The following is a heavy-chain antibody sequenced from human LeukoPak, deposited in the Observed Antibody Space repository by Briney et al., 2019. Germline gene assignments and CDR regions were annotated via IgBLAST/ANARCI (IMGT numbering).Heavy chain of an antibody. CDR2: ISSSGSSI. CDR3: ARTHYMVRGVIKGNWFDP. V-gene: IGHV3-11*01. Sequence: GGSLRLSCAASGFTFSDYYMSWIRQAPGKGLEWVSYISSSGSSIYSADSVKGRFTISRDNAKNSLYLQMNSLRAEDTAVYCCARTHYMVRGVIKGNWFDPWGQGTLVTVSS. J-gene: IGHJ5*02. D-gene: IGHD3-10*01. CDR1: GFTFSDYY.